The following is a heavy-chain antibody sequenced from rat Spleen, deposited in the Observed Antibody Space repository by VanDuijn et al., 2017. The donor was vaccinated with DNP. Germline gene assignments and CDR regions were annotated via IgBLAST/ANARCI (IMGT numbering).Heavy chain of an antibody. CDR1: GFTFNNHW. J-gene: IGHJ4*01. D-gene: IGHD5-1*01. CDR2: ITSSGGNT. CDR3: ARQSGSYAMDA. V-gene: IGHV5-31*01. Sequence: EVQLVESGGDLVQPGRSLKLSCVASGFTFNNHWMTWIRQVPGKGLEWVASITSSGGNTFYPDSVKGRFTISRDNAKSSLYLQMNSLKSEDTATYYGARQSGSYAMDAWGQGTSVTVSS.